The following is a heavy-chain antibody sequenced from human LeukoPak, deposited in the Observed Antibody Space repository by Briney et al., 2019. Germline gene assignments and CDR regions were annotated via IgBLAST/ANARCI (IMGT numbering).Heavy chain of an antibody. V-gene: IGHV4-59*01. CDR2: IYYSGNT. Sequence: PSQTLSLICTVSVRFISSYYWSWIPHPPGKGLEGIGYIYYSGNTNYNPSLKSRVTISVDTSKNQFSLKLSSLTAADTAVYYCAGSYDYGDLAFQFFNYWGQGTLVTVSS. J-gene: IGHJ4*02. D-gene: IGHD4-17*01. CDR1: VRFISSYY. CDR3: AGSYDYGDLAFQFFNY.